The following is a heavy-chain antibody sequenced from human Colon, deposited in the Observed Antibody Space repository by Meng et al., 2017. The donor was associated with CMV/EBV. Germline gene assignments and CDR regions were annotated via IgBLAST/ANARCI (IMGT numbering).Heavy chain of an antibody. Sequence: GESLKISCAASGFTFSIYSMNWVRQAPGKGLEWVSSISSSSSYIYYADSVKGRFTVSRDNAKTSLYLQMNSLRAEDTAMYFCARGLGHASNNSHDYWGQGTLVTVSS. CDR1: GFTFSIYS. V-gene: IGHV3-21*01. D-gene: IGHD1-1*01. CDR2: ISSSSSYI. J-gene: IGHJ4*02. CDR3: ARGLGHASNNSHDY.